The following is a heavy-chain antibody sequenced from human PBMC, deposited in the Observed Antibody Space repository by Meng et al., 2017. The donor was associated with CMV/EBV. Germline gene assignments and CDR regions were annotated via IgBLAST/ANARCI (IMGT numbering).Heavy chain of an antibody. J-gene: IGHJ6*02. CDR2: IESDGRIT. Sequence: GESLKISCAVSGFTFRSYWMHWVRQAPGKGLVWVSRIESDGRITTYADSVKGRFIISRDNAKNTLYLQMHILRAEDTDVYYCARERVRNFVVAPGASRTAAPAGMDVWGQGTAVTVSS. CDR1: GFTFRSYW. CDR3: ARERVRNFVVAPGASRTAAPAGMDV. D-gene: IGHD2-2*01. V-gene: IGHV3-74*03.